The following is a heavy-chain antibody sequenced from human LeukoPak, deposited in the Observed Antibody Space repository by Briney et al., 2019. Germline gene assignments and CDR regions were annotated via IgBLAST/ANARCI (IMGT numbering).Heavy chain of an antibody. V-gene: IGHV1-18*01. J-gene: IGHJ4*02. Sequence: ASVKVSCKASGYTFTSYGISWVRQAPGQGLEWMGWISAYNGNTNYAQKLQGRVTMTTDTSTSTAYMELSSLRSEDTAVYYCATRIAAAGQVYWGQGTLVTVSS. CDR3: ATRIAAAGQVY. CDR2: ISAYNGNT. D-gene: IGHD6-13*01. CDR1: GYTFTSYG.